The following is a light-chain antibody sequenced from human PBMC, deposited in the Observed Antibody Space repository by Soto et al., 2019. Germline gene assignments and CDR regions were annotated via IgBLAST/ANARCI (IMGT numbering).Light chain of an antibody. J-gene: IGKJ4*01. V-gene: IGKV1-39*01. CDR3: QQSYSTPQT. CDR2: KAS. CDR1: QSISSY. Sequence: DIQMTQSPSSLSASVGDRVTITCRASQSISSYLNWYQQKPGKAPKLLIYKASSLESGVPSRFSASGTGTDFTLTISSLQPEDFATYYCQQSYSTPQTFGGGTKVDIK.